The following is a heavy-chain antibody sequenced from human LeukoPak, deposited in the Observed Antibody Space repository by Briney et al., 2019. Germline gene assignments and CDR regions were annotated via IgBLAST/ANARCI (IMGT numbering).Heavy chain of an antibody. D-gene: IGHD6-6*01. Sequence: SETLSLTCTVSGGSISSGDYYWSWIRRPPGKGLEWIGYIYYSGSTYYNPSLKSRLTISGDTSKNQFSLRLSSVTAADTAVYYCARGTWSSSIDYWGQGTLVTVSS. CDR3: ARGTWSSSIDY. V-gene: IGHV4-30-4*01. CDR2: IYYSGST. CDR1: GGSISSGDYY. J-gene: IGHJ4*02.